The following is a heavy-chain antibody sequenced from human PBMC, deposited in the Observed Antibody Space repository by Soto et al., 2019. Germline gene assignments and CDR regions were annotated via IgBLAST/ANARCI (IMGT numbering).Heavy chain of an antibody. V-gene: IGHV3-53*01. Sequence: PGGSLRLSCAASGFTVSSTYMSWVRQVPGKGLEWVSVIYSGGSTYYADSVKGRFTISRDNSKNTLYLQMNSLRAEDTAVYYCATRLPQTRYFDYWGQGTLVTVSS. CDR1: GFTVSSTY. CDR3: ATRLPQTRYFDY. D-gene: IGHD3-16*01. CDR2: IYSGGST. J-gene: IGHJ4*02.